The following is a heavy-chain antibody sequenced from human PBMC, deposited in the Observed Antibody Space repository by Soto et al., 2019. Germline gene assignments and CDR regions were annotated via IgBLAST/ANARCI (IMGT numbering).Heavy chain of an antibody. D-gene: IGHD3-22*01. Sequence: QVQLVQSGAEVKKPGSSVKVSCKASGGTFSSYAISWVRQAPGQGLEWMGGIIPIFGTANYAQKFQGRVTIIADKSTSTAYMELSSLRSEDTAVYYCARTQYYYDSSGYYYAGDYYYYYGMDVWGQGTTVTVSS. J-gene: IGHJ6*02. CDR3: ARTQYYYDSSGYYYAGDYYYYYGMDV. V-gene: IGHV1-69*06. CDR2: IIPIFGTA. CDR1: GGTFSSYA.